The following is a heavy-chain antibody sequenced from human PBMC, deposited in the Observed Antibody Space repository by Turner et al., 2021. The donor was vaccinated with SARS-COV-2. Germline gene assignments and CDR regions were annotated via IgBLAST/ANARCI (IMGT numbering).Heavy chain of an antibody. CDR3: ARERRTSSWYDNYGMDV. D-gene: IGHD2-2*01. Sequence: EVQVLESGGRLVQPGGSLRLSCTAPGFTFIFYAFNWVRKAPGKGLEWVSAISGSGETTFYAGSVQGRFTITRDKSNNTVYLQMNNLRAEDTAVYYCARERRTSSWYDNYGMDVWGQGTTVTVSS. CDR1: GFTFIFYA. V-gene: IGHV3-23*01. CDR2: ISGSGETT. J-gene: IGHJ6*02.